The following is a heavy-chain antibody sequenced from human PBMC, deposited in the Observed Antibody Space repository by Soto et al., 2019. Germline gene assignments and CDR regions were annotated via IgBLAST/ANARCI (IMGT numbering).Heavy chain of an antibody. V-gene: IGHV4-4*07. D-gene: IGHD2-2*01. J-gene: IGHJ5*02. CDR2: IYATGTT. Sequence: SETLSLTCTVSGASISGFYWSWIRKSAGKGLEWIGRIYATGTTDYNPSLKSRVMMSVDTSKKQFSLKLRSVTAADTAVYYCARVVPGADAWFGPWGQGTLVTVSS. CDR3: ARVVPGADAWFGP. CDR1: GASISGFY.